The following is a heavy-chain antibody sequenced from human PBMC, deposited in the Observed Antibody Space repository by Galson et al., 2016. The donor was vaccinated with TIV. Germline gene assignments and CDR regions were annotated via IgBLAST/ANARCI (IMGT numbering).Heavy chain of an antibody. CDR1: GYTVTELS. J-gene: IGHJ4*02. V-gene: IGHV1-24*01. CDR2: FDPEDGET. CDR3: ATDLVYYYDRSGYS. D-gene: IGHD3-22*01. Sequence: SVKVSCKVSGYTVTELSMHWVRQTPEKSLEWMGGFDPEDGETIYAKKFQGRVSMTEDTFTDTAYMELSSLVSDHTAVYYCATDLVYYYDRSGYSWGQETLLTVSS.